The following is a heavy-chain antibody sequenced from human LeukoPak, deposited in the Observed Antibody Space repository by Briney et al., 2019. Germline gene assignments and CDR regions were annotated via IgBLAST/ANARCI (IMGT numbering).Heavy chain of an antibody. CDR3: ARIRGDWYFDY. V-gene: IGHV3-53*01. CDR2: IYIDGSI. D-gene: IGHD2-21*01. CDR1: GFTVSSNH. Sequence: GGSLRLSCAASGFTVSSNHMGWVRQAPGEGLEWVSAIYIDGSIYYADSVKGRFTISRDNSKNTLYLQMNSLRAEDTAVYYCARIRGDWYFDYWGQGTLVTVSS. J-gene: IGHJ4*02.